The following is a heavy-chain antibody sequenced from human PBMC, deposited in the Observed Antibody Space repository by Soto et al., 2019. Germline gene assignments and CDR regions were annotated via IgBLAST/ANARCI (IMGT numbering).Heavy chain of an antibody. V-gene: IGHV3-33*01. CDR3: ARPRTEGSGRALDY. D-gene: IGHD2-15*01. CDR1: GFTFSSYG. Sequence: QVQLVESGGGVVQPGRSLRLSCAASGFTFSSYGMHWVRQAPGKGLEWVAVIWYDGSNKYYADSVKGRFTISRDNSKNTPYLQMNSLRAEDTAVYYCARPRTEGSGRALDYWGQGTLVTVSS. CDR2: IWYDGSNK. J-gene: IGHJ4*02.